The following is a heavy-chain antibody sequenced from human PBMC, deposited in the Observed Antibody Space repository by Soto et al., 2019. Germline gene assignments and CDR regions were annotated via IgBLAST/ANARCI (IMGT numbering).Heavy chain of an antibody. V-gene: IGHV3-11*01. D-gene: IGHD3-9*01. CDR1: GFNFREFY. Sequence: GGSLRLSCAVSGFNFREFYMSWIRQAPGKGLEWISYIGDSGSPIYYADSVRGRFTTSRDNAKNSLYLQMNSLRAEDTAVYYCARFSDWLISYSFDYCGPGALVTVSS. J-gene: IGHJ4*02. CDR3: ARFSDWLISYSFDY. CDR2: IGDSGSPI.